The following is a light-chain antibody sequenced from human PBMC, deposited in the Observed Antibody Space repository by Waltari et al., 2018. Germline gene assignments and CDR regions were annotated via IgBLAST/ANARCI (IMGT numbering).Light chain of an antibody. V-gene: IGKV1-5*01. Sequence: DIQMTQSPPTLSASIGDRVTITCRASQGIRTWLAWYPQKPGKAPKLLIYDASSLESGVPSRFSGSGSGTEFTLTISSLQPDDFATYYCQHYTTYWTFGQGTKVDIK. J-gene: IGKJ1*01. CDR2: DAS. CDR1: QGIRTW. CDR3: QHYTTYWT.